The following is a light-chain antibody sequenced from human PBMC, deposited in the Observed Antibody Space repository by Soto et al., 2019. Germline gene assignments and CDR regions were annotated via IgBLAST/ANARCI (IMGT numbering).Light chain of an antibody. Sequence: EIVMTQYPATLSVSPGERATLSCTASQSVSNNLAWYQQKPGQAPRLVIYGSSIRATGTPARFSGSGSGTEFTLSISSLQSEDFAIYYCQQYDNWPPWTFGQGTRVEIK. CDR1: QSVSNN. CDR2: GSS. CDR3: QQYDNWPPWT. J-gene: IGKJ1*01. V-gene: IGKV3-15*01.